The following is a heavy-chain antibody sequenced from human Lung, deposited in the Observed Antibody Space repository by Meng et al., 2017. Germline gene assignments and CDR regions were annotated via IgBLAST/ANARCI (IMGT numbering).Heavy chain of an antibody. J-gene: IGHJ4*02. D-gene: IGHD5-18*01. Sequence: QVQLVQSGAEVKTPGASVKVSCKASGYTFSTYTMHWVRQAPGQRLEWMGWINAGNGNTKFSQKFQGRVTITRDTSASTAYMELSSLRSEDTAVYYRARDAAMVKGGDYWGQGTLVTVSS. CDR1: GYTFSTYT. V-gene: IGHV1-3*01. CDR3: ARDAAMVKGGDY. CDR2: INAGNGNT.